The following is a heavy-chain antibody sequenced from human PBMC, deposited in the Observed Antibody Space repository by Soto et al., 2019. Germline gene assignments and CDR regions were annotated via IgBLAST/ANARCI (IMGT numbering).Heavy chain of an antibody. V-gene: IGHV1-69*13. CDR3: ARDRRYCSSTSCQLGHYYYYYGMDV. CDR2: IIPIFGTA. CDR1: GGTFSSYA. D-gene: IGHD2-2*01. Sequence: SVKVSCKASGGTFSSYAISWVRQAPGQGLEWMGGIIPIFGTANYAQKFQGRVTITADESTSTAYMELSSLRSEDTAVYYCARDRRYCSSTSCQLGHYYYYYGMDVWGQGTTVTVSS. J-gene: IGHJ6*02.